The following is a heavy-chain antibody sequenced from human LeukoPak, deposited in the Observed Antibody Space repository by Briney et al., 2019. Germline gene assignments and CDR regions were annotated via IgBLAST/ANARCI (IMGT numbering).Heavy chain of an antibody. CDR3: AKANEDIVVVPAAHQRNWFDP. CDR2: ISGSGGST. V-gene: IGHV3-23*01. J-gene: IGHJ5*02. Sequence: GGSLRLSCAASGFTFSSYAMSWVRQAPGRGLEWVSAISGSGGSTYYADSVKGRFTISRDNSKNTLYLQMNSLRAEDTAVYYCAKANEDIVVVPAAHQRNWFDPWGQGTLVTVSS. D-gene: IGHD2-2*01. CDR1: GFTFSSYA.